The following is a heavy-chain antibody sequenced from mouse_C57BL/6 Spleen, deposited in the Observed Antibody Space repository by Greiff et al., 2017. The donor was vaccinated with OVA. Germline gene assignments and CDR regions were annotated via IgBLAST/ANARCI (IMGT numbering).Heavy chain of an antibody. V-gene: IGHV1-9*01. CDR2: ILPGSGST. CDR3: ARTPTFYYFDY. J-gene: IGHJ2*01. CDR1: GYTFTGYW. Sequence: VQLQQSGAELMKPGASVKLSCKATGYTFTGYWIEWVKQRPGHGLEWIGEILPGSGSTNYTAKFKGKATFTADTSSNTAYMQLSSLTTEDSAIYYCARTPTFYYFDYWGQGTTLTVSS. D-gene: IGHD4-1*02.